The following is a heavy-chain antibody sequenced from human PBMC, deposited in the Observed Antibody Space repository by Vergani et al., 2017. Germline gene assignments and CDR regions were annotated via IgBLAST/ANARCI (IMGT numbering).Heavy chain of an antibody. J-gene: IGHJ4*02. V-gene: IGHV3-9*01. CDR3: AKGQDYYDSSGYDDY. CDR1: GFTFDDYA. CDR2: ISWNSGSI. D-gene: IGHD3-22*01. Sequence: EVQLVESGGGLVQPGRSLRLSCAASGFTFDDYAMHWVRPAPGKGLEWVSGISWNSGSIGYADSVKGRFTISRDNAKNSLYLQMNSLRAEDTALYYCAKGQDYYDSSGYDDYWGQGTLVTVSS.